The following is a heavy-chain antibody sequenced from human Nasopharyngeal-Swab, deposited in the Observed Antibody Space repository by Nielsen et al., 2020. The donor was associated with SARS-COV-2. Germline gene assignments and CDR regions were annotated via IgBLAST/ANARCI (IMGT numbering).Heavy chain of an antibody. CDR2: IDWDDDK. V-gene: IGHV2-70*11. J-gene: IGHJ4*02. Sequence: SGPTLVKPTQTLTLTCTFSGFSLSTSGMCVSWIRQPPGKALEWLARIDWDDDKYYNTSLKTRLTISKDTSKNQVVLTMTNMDPVDTATYYCARTHLNTFGGVIVHFDYWGQGTWSPSPQ. D-gene: IGHD3-16*02. CDR1: GFSLSTSGMC. CDR3: ARTHLNTFGGVIVHFDY.